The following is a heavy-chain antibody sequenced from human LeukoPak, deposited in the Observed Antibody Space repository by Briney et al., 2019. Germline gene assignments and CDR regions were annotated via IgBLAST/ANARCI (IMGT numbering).Heavy chain of an antibody. CDR2: IKQDGSEK. J-gene: IGHJ4*02. Sequence: GGSLRLSCAASGFTFSSYWMSWVRQAPGKGLEWVANIKQDGSEKYYVDSVKGRFTTSRDNAKNSLYLQMNSLRAEDTAVYYCARDRPGGSSGWYFFDYWGQGTLVTVSS. V-gene: IGHV3-7*01. CDR1: GFTFSSYW. D-gene: IGHD6-19*01. CDR3: ARDRPGGSSGWYFFDY.